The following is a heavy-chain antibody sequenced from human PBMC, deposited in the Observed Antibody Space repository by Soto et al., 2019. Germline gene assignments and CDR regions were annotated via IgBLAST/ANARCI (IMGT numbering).Heavy chain of an antibody. Sequence: ASVKVSCKASGYTFTGYYMHWVRQAPGQGLEWMGWINPNSGGTNYAQKFQGRVTMTRDTSISTAYMELSRLRSDDTAVYYCARDRFEYSSSYFDYWGQGTLVTVSS. CDR2: INPNSGGT. V-gene: IGHV1-2*02. J-gene: IGHJ4*02. CDR1: GYTFTGYY. D-gene: IGHD6-6*01. CDR3: ARDRFEYSSSYFDY.